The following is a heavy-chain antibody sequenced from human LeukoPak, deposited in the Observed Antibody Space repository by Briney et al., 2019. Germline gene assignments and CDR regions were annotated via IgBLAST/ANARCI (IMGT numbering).Heavy chain of an antibody. Sequence: PGGSLRLSCAVSGFTFSTYGMHWVRQAPGKGLEWVAVILYDGSNRHYADSVKGRFTISRDNSKNTLYLQMNSLRAEDTAVYFCAKYSGSYYYPPNWDSWGQGTLVTVSS. CDR1: GFTFSTYG. V-gene: IGHV3-30*18. CDR2: ILYDGSNR. CDR3: AKYSGSYYYPPNWDS. D-gene: IGHD1-26*01. J-gene: IGHJ4*02.